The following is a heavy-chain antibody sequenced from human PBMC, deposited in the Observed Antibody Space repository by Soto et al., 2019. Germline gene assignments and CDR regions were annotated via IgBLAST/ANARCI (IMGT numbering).Heavy chain of an antibody. CDR1: GYTFTSYG. CDR2: ISAYNGNT. J-gene: IGHJ5*02. D-gene: IGHD3-9*01. CDR3: ARDGVPYDILTGYYGSWFAP. V-gene: IGHV1-18*01. Sequence: ASVKVSCKASGYTFTSYGISWVRQAPGQGLEWMGWISAYNGNTNYAQKLQGRVTMTTDTSTSTAYMELRSLRSDDTAVYYCARDGVPYDILTGYYGSWFAPWGQGTLVTVSP.